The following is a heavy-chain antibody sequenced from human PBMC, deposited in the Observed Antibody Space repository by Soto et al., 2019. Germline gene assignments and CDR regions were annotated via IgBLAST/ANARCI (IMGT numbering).Heavy chain of an antibody. Sequence: SVKVCCKASGGTFSSYAISWVRQAPGQGLEWMGGIIPIFGTANYAQKFQGRVTITADESTSTAYMELSSLRSEDTAVYYCARGKRGDYYGSGSHPARYYYYGMDVWGHGTTVTVSS. D-gene: IGHD3-10*01. J-gene: IGHJ6*02. V-gene: IGHV1-69*13. CDR3: ARGKRGDYYGSGSHPARYYYYGMDV. CDR2: IIPIFGTA. CDR1: GGTFSSYA.